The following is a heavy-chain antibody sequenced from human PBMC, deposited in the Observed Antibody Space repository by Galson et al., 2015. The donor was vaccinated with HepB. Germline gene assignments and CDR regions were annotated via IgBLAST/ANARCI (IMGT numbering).Heavy chain of an antibody. V-gene: IGHV3-73*01. CDR2: IRNKANNYAT. J-gene: IGHJ4*02. Sequence: SLRLSCAASGFTFSGSVIHWVRQVSGKGLEWVGRIRNKANNYATAYTASVKDRFTISRDDSKNTAYLQMNSLRTEDTAVYYCTTATRRYSEFDYWGQGTLVTVSS. CDR1: GFTFSGSV. CDR3: TTATRRYSEFDY. D-gene: IGHD6-13*01.